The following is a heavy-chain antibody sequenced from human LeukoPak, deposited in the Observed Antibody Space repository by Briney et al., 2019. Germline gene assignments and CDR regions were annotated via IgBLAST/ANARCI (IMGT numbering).Heavy chain of an antibody. D-gene: IGHD4-23*01. CDR1: GGSISSYY. CDR3: AMTTVATLPTL. J-gene: IGHJ4*02. Sequence: PSETLSLTCTVSGGSISSYYWSWVRQPPGKGLEWIGYIYHSGSTNYNPSLRSRVTISLDTSKNQLSLKLSSVTAADTAVYYCAMTTVATLPTLWGQGTLVTVSS. CDR2: IYHSGST. V-gene: IGHV4-59*08.